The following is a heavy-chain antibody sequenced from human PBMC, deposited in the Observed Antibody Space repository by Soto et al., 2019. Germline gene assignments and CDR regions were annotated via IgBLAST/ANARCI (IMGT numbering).Heavy chain of an antibody. CDR1: GYTFTTFT. Sequence: ASVKVSCKASGYTFTTFTMHWVRQAPGQGLEWMGWINAVNGNTKYSQKFQGRVTITRDTSASTAYMELSSLRSEDTAVYYCAREINRGYDSGGYTLPYWAQGSLVPVSA. V-gene: IGHV1-3*01. CDR2: INAVNGNT. J-gene: IGHJ4*02. D-gene: IGHD5-12*01. CDR3: AREINRGYDSGGYTLPY.